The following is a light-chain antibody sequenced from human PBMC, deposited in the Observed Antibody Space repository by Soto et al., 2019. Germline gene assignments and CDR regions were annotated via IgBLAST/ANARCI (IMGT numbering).Light chain of an antibody. V-gene: IGKV3D-15*01. J-gene: IGKJ5*01. Sequence: ILMTQAPDTLSVSPWARATLSCRAGQNIISNLAWYQQKPGQAPRLLLYDTSYRATDIPDRFSGSGSGTEFTLTISSLQSEDFALYYCQQYEKWPPSITFGQGTRLEIK. CDR2: DTS. CDR1: QNIISN. CDR3: QQYEKWPPSIT.